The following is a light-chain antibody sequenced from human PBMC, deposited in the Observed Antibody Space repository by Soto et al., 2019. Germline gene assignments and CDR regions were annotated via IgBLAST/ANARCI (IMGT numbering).Light chain of an antibody. CDR3: QQYNNWPPST. J-gene: IGKJ3*01. V-gene: IGKV3-15*01. CDR1: QTVSSN. CDR2: DAS. Sequence: EVVMTQSPATLSVSPGERATLSCRASQTVSSNLAWYQQKPGQAPRLLIYDASTRATGIPARFSGSGSGTEFTLTISSLQSEDSALYLCQQYNNWPPSTIGPGTKVDIK.